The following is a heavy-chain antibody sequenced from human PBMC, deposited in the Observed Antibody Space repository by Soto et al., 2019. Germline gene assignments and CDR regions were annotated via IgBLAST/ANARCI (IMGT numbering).Heavy chain of an antibody. V-gene: IGHV1-69*13. J-gene: IGHJ6*02. CDR1: GGTFSSYA. CDR3: ARESRGRAAAGDNYYYYGMDV. CDR2: IIPIFGTA. Sequence: SVKVSCKASGGTFSSYAISWVRQAPGQGLEWMGGIIPIFGTANYAQKFQGRVTITADESTSTAYMELSSLRSEDTAVYYCARESRGRAAAGDNYYYYGMDVWGQGTKVTVSS. D-gene: IGHD6-13*01.